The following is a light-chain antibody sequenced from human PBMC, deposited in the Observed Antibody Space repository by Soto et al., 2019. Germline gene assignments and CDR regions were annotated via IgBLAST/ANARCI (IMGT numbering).Light chain of an antibody. Sequence: EIVMTQSPATLSVSPGERATLSCRASQSVSHNLAWYQQKPGQGPSLLFYGASFRATGVPARFSGRGSGTDFTLTISSLQSEDFEIYFCQQSNSWPYTFGQGTNLEIK. J-gene: IGKJ2*01. CDR3: QQSNSWPYT. V-gene: IGKV3-15*01. CDR1: QSVSHN. CDR2: GAS.